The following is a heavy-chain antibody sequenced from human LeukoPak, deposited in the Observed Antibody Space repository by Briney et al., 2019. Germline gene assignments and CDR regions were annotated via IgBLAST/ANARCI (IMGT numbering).Heavy chain of an antibody. J-gene: IGHJ5*02. D-gene: IGHD2-2*01. CDR3: ASGGYCSSTSCPPPAGWFDP. CDR2: IYYSGST. V-gene: IGHV4-39*01. Sequence: SETLSLTCTVSGGSISSGSYYWGWIRQPPGKGLEWIGSIYYSGSTYYNPSLKSRVTISVDTSKNQFSLKLSSVTAADTAVYYCASGGYCSSTSCPPPAGWFDPWGQGTLVTVSS. CDR1: GGSISSGSYY.